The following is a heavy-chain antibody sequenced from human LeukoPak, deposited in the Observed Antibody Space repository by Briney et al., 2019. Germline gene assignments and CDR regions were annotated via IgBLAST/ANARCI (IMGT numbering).Heavy chain of an antibody. Sequence: ASVKVSCKASGYTLTGYYMHWVRQAPGQGLEWMGRINPNSGGTNYAQKFQGRVTMTRDTSISTAYMELSRLRSDDTAVYYCARGRGLGDYYYYYYMDVWGKGTTVTVSS. CDR2: INPNSGGT. V-gene: IGHV1-2*06. CDR1: GYTLTGYY. J-gene: IGHJ6*03. D-gene: IGHD3-16*01. CDR3: ARGRGLGDYYYYYYMDV.